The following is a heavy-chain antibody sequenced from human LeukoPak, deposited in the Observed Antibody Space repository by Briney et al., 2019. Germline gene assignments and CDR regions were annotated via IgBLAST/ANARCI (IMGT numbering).Heavy chain of an antibody. CDR3: AREKNWFDP. CDR2: MYSGGST. CDR1: GFSVSTNY. J-gene: IGHJ5*02. V-gene: IGHV3-66*02. Sequence: GGSLRLSCAASGFSVSTNYMSWVRQPPGKGLEWVSVMYSGGSTYYADSVKGRFTISRDSSKNTLYLQMNSLRAEDTAVYYCAREKNWFDPWGQGTLVTVSS.